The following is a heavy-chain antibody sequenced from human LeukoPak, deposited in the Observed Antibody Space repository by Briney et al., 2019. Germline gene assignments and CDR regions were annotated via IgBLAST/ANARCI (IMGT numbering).Heavy chain of an antibody. Sequence: GASVKVSCKASGYTFTGYYMHWVRQAPGQGLEWMGRINPNSGGTNYAQKFQGRVTMTRDTSISTAYMELSSLRSEDTAVYYCARHSSSHYDYWGQGTLVTVSS. CDR2: INPNSGGT. J-gene: IGHJ4*02. V-gene: IGHV1-2*06. D-gene: IGHD6-13*01. CDR3: ARHSSSHYDY. CDR1: GYTFTGYY.